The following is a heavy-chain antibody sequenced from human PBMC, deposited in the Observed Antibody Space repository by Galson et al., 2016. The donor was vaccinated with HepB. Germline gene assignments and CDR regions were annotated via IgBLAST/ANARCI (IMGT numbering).Heavy chain of an antibody. Sequence: SLRLSCAASGFTFSNYWMRWVRQAPGKGLVWVSHITIDGSTTTYADSVKGRFTISRDNAKNTLYLQMNSLRAEDTAVYYCARDLWRGGRIDYWGQGTLATVSS. CDR1: GFTFSNYW. CDR2: ITIDGSTT. CDR3: ARDLWRGGRIDY. D-gene: IGHD4-23*01. V-gene: IGHV3-74*01. J-gene: IGHJ4*02.